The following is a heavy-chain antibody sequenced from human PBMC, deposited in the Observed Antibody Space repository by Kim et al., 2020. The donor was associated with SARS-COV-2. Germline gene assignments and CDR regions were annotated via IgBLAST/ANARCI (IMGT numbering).Heavy chain of an antibody. Sequence: STNYNPSLQSRVTTSVDTTKNQCSLKLRSVTAADTAVYYCAIGRGDAFDIWGQGTMVTVSS. CDR3: AIGRGDAFDI. J-gene: IGHJ3*02. CDR2: ST. V-gene: IGHV4-34*01.